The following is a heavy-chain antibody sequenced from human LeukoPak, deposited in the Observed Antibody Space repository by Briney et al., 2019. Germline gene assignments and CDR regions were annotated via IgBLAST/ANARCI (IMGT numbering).Heavy chain of an antibody. CDR2: IYSGGST. V-gene: IGHV3-53*01. CDR3: ARGGSITIFADAFDI. CDR1: GFTVSSNY. D-gene: IGHD3-3*01. Sequence: GRSLRLSCAASGFTVSSNYMSWVRQAPGKGLEWVSVIYSGGSTYYADSVKGRFTISRDNSKNTLYLQMNSLRAEDTAVYYCARGGSITIFADAFDIWGQGTMVTVSS. J-gene: IGHJ3*02.